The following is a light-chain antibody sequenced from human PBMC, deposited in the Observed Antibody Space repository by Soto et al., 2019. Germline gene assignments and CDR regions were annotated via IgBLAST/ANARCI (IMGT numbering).Light chain of an antibody. V-gene: IGLV2-8*01. J-gene: IGLJ2*01. CDR1: SSDVGSYNF. CDR3: SSYAGSNNFEV. CDR2: EVS. Sequence: QSALTQPASVSGSPGQSIIISCTGTSSDVGSYNFVSWYQQHPGKAPKLMIYEVSKRPSGVPDRFSGSKSGNTASLTVSGLQAEDEADYYCSSYAGSNNFEVFGGGTKLTVL.